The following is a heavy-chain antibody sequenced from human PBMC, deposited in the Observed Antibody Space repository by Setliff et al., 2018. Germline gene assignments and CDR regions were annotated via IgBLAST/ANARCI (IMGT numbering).Heavy chain of an antibody. CDR1: GGSINSSTYNSRSYY. Sequence: SETLSLTCTVSGGSINSSTYNSRSYYWGWIRQPPGKGLDWIGNVHYSGNTYYKSSLKSRVTISVDTSKNQFSLKLGAVTAADRAVYYCARDGGNGYGVDAYAGGGFDIWGQGTMVTVSS. CDR3: ARDGGNGYGVDAYAGGGFDI. J-gene: IGHJ3*02. CDR2: VHYSGNT. V-gene: IGHV4-39*02. D-gene: IGHD5-18*01.